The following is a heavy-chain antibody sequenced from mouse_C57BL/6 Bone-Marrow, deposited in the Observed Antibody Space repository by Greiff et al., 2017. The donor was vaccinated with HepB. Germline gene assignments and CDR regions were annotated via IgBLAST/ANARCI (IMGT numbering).Heavy chain of an antibody. CDR3: TRRGLLYGSSYHFDY. CDR1: GYTFTDYE. J-gene: IGHJ2*01. D-gene: IGHD1-1*01. V-gene: IGHV1-15*01. CDR2: IDPETGGT. Sequence: VKLVESGAELVRPGASVTLSCKASGYTFTDYEMHWVKQTPVHGLEWIGAIDPETGGTAYNQKFKGKAILTADKSSSTAYMELRSLTSEDSAVYYCTRRGLLYGSSYHFDYWGQGTTLTVSS.